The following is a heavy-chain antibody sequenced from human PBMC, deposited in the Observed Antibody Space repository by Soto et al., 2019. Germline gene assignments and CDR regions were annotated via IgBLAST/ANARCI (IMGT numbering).Heavy chain of an antibody. CDR1: GFTFSTYA. CDR3: AKWHTYNYDSLAFSGFDC. J-gene: IGHJ4*02. D-gene: IGHD3-16*01. V-gene: IGHV3-23*01. Sequence: GGSLRRSGVASGFTFSTYAMTWVREAPGKGLEWVSAISGGDGSPSYADSVKGRFTISRDNSKNTLYLHMNSLRADDTAAYYCAKWHTYNYDSLAFSGFDCWGQGTQVTVSS. CDR2: ISGGDGSP.